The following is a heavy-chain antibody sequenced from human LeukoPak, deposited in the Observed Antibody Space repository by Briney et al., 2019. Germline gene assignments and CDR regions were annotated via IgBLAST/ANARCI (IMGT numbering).Heavy chain of an antibody. CDR1: GGSISSGGYY. V-gene: IGHV4-31*03. Sequence: PSETLSLTCTVSGGSISSGGYYWSWIRQHPGKGLEWIGYIYYSGSTYYNPSLKSRVTISVDTSKNQFSLKLSSVTAADTAVYYCARGVAATSDEGPLAKHFDYWGQGTLVTVSS. J-gene: IGHJ4*02. CDR2: IYYSGST. CDR3: ARGVAATSDEGPLAKHFDY. D-gene: IGHD6-13*01.